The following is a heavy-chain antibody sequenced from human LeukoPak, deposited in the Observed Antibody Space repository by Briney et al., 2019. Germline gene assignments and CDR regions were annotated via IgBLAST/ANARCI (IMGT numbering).Heavy chain of an antibody. D-gene: IGHD3-10*01. J-gene: IGHJ4*02. V-gene: IGHV4-4*02. CDR1: GGSISSSNW. Sequence: SGTLSLTCAVSGGSISSSNWWSWVRQPPGKGLEWIGEIYHSGSTNYNPSLKSRVTISVDKSKNQFSLKLSPVTPADTAVYYCARVSGSGSHVLGYWGQGTLVTVSS. CDR3: ARVSGSGSHVLGY. CDR2: IYHSGST.